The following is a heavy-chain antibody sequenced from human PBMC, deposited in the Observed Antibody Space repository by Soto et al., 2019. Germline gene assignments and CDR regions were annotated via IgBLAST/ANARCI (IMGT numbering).Heavy chain of an antibody. D-gene: IGHD3-10*01. V-gene: IGHV4-31*03. CDR1: GGSISSGGYY. J-gene: IGHJ4*02. CDR3: ARESVLWFGEFPAVDY. Sequence: QVQLQESGPGLVKPSQTLSLTCTVSGGSISSGGYYWSWIRQHPGKGLEWIGYIYYSGSTYYNPSLKSRVTIAVDTSTHRFSLKLSSVTAADTAVYYCARESVLWFGEFPAVDYWGQGTLVTVSS. CDR2: IYYSGST.